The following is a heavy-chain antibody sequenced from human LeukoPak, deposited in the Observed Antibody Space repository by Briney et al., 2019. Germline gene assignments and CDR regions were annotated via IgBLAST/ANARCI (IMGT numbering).Heavy chain of an antibody. CDR3: AKDIRVTIFGVVQGGAFDV. CDR1: GFTFDDYA. J-gene: IGHJ3*01. V-gene: IGHV3-9*01. D-gene: IGHD3-3*01. CDR2: ISWNSGSI. Sequence: GRSLTLSCAASGFTFDDYAMHWVRQAPGKGLEWVSGISWNSGSIGYADSVKGRFTISRDNAKNSLYLQMSSLRAEDTALYYCAKDIRVTIFGVVQGGAFDVWGQGTMVTVSS.